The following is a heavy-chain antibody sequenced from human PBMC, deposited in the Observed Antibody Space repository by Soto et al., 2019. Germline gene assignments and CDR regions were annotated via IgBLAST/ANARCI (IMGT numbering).Heavy chain of an antibody. CDR2: ISSTSATI. V-gene: IGHV3-48*01. Sequence: GGSLRLSCTASGFTFISYSINWVRQAPGQGLEWISYISSTSATIYYAESVRGRFTVSRDNAKNSVYLQMNSLRAEDTAVYFCLRAKSLEYNWFVSRGQGTSVTVSS. CDR1: GFTFISYS. CDR3: LRAKSLEYNWFVS. J-gene: IGHJ5*01.